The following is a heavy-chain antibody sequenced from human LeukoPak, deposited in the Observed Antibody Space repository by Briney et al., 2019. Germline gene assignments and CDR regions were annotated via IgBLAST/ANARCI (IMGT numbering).Heavy chain of an antibody. D-gene: IGHD3-22*01. V-gene: IGHV3-74*01. Sequence: PWGSLTLTCAASGFTFSSYWLHWVRQAPGKGLVWVSRIKSDGSTNYADSVKGRFTISRDNAKNTVSLQMNSLRAEDTGVYYCARAPSEIGGYYPEYFGPWGQGTLVTVSS. CDR1: GFTFSSYW. CDR3: ARAPSEIGGYYPEYFGP. CDR2: IKSDGST. J-gene: IGHJ1*01.